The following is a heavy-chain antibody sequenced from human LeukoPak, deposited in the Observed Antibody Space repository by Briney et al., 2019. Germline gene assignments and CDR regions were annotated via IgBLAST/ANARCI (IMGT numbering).Heavy chain of an antibody. CDR2: IYTSGST. CDR1: GGSISSYY. D-gene: IGHD6-19*01. J-gene: IGHJ6*03. Sequence: PSETLSLTCTVSGGSISSYYWSWIRQPAGKGLEWIGCIYTSGSTNYNPSLKSRVTMSVDTPKNQFSLKLSSVTAADTAIYYCAREGWDYYYMDVWGKGTTVTVSS. V-gene: IGHV4-4*07. CDR3: AREGWDYYYMDV.